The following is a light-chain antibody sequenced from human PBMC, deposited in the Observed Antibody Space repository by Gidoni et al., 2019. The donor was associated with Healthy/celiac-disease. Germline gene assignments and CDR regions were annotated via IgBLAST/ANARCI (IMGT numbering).Light chain of an antibody. V-gene: IGLV1-44*01. CDR2: GNN. CDR3: AAWDDSLNGYV. Sequence: QSVLTQPPSASGTPGQRVTISCSGSSSNIGSNTVNWYQQLPGTAPKLLISGNNQRPSGVPDRFSGSKSGTSASLAISGLQSEDEADYYCAAWDDSLNGYVFGTGTKVTVL. CDR1: SSNIGSNT. J-gene: IGLJ1*01.